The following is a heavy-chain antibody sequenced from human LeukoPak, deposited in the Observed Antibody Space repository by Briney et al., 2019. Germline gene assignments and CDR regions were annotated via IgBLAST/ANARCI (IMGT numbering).Heavy chain of an antibody. D-gene: IGHD1-20*01. V-gene: IGHV3-15*01. Sequence: GGSLRLSCAASGFTFSNAWMSWVRQAPGKGLEWVGRIKSKTDGGTTDYAAPVKGRFTISRDDSKNTLYLQMNSLKTEDTAVYYCTTGLEVDNWNYLDYWGQGTLVTVSS. CDR1: GFTFSNAW. J-gene: IGHJ4*02. CDR3: TTGLEVDNWNYLDY. CDR2: IKSKTDGGTT.